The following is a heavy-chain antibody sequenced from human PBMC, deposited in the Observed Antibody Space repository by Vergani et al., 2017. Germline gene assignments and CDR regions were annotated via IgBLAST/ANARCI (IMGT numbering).Heavy chain of an antibody. CDR2: IDPSDSYT. V-gene: IGHV5-10-1*03. CDR3: TTETEWEQTFDY. CDR1: GYSFTSYW. J-gene: IGHJ4*02. D-gene: IGHD1-26*01. Sequence: EVQLVQSGAEVKKPGESLRISCKGSGYSFTSYWISWVRQMPGKGLEWMGRIDPSDSYTNYSPSFQGHVTISADKSISTAYLQWSSLKASDTAMYYCTTETEWEQTFDYWGQGTLVTVSS.